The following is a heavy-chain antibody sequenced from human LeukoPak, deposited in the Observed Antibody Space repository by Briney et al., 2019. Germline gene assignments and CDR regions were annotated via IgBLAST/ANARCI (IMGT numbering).Heavy chain of an antibody. D-gene: IGHD6-13*01. CDR1: GFTFSSYA. CDR2: ISGSGGST. V-gene: IGHV3-23*01. CDR3: AKDRTGYSSSWFDY. Sequence: GGSLRLSCAASGFTFSSYAMSWVRQAPGKGLEWVSAISGSGGSTYYADSVKGRFTISRDNSKSTLYLQMNSLRAEDTAVYYCAKDRTGYSSSWFDYWGQGTLVTVSS. J-gene: IGHJ4*02.